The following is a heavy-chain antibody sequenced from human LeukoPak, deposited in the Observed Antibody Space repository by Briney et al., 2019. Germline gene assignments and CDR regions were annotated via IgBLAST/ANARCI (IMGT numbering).Heavy chain of an antibody. CDR2: IYHTGST. J-gene: IGHJ5*01. D-gene: IGHD3-3*02. V-gene: IGHV4-39*07. CDR1: GASISSDSNY. CDR3: ARDISISWFYS. Sequence: SETLSLTCTVSGASISSDSNYWAWVRQPPGKGLQWNGSIYHTGSTFYNQSLMSRVSISIDPSKNQFSLKLSSVTVADTALYYCARDISISWFYSWGQGTLVSVSS.